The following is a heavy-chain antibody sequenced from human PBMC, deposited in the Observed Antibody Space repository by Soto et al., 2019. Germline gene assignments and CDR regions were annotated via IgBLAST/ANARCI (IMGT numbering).Heavy chain of an antibody. CDR2: IYHSGST. CDR3: ASGGSRDGYTPSGSLDH. Sequence: SETLSITCAVSGGSISSGGYSWSWIRQPPGKGLEWIGYIYHSGSTYYNPSLKSRVTISVDRSKNQFSLKLSSVTAADTAVYYCASGGSRDGYTPSGSLDHSGQGTLVTVSS. D-gene: IGHD5-12*01. J-gene: IGHJ4*02. CDR1: GGSISSGGYS. V-gene: IGHV4-30-2*01.